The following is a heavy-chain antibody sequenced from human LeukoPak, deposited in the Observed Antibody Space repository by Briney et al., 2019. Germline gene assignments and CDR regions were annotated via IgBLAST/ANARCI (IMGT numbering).Heavy chain of an antibody. CDR2: IKPSDGST. Sequence: GASLRVSCKASGFIFTNYFMHWVRQAPGQGLEWMGMIKPSDGSTRYAQRLQDRVTMTSDTSTTTLYMELSSLRAEDTAVYYCARAVDQDFDYWGQGTLVTVSS. J-gene: IGHJ4*02. D-gene: IGHD5-12*01. CDR1: GFIFTNYF. CDR3: ARAVDQDFDY. V-gene: IGHV1-46*04.